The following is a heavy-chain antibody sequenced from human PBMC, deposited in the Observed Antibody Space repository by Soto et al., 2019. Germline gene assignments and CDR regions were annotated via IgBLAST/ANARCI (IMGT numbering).Heavy chain of an antibody. V-gene: IGHV1-18*01. CDR3: ARDVVMTTVTGGIDY. CDR2: ISGYNGNI. D-gene: IGHD4-4*01. Sequence: QVQLVQSGAEVKKPGASVKVSCKTSGYTFTSYGISWVRQAPGQGLEWMGWISGYNGNIIYAQNFQDRVTMTTDTSTSTAYMELGNLRSDDRAVYYCARDVVMTTVTGGIDYWGQGTLVTVSS. CDR1: GYTFTSYG. J-gene: IGHJ4*02.